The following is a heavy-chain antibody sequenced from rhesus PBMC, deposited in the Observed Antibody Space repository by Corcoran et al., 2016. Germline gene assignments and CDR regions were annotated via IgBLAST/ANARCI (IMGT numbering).Heavy chain of an antibody. D-gene: IGHD6-25*01. CDR3: ARYTGSAAYGLDS. J-gene: IGHJ6*01. V-gene: IGHV4S5*01. Sequence: QVQLQESGPGLVKPSETLSLTCAVPCGSISGYSWNWIRQPPRKGLEWIGNIGGSSGYTDYHPSLKSRVTISTDTSKNQLSLRLTSVTAADTAMYYCARYTGSAAYGLDSWGQGVLVTVSS. CDR2: IGGSSGYT. CDR1: CGSISGYS.